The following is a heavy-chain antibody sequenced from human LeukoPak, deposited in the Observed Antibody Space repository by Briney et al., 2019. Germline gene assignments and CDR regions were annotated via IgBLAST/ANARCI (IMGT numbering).Heavy chain of an antibody. CDR3: SRESGPYCPFGH. J-gene: IGHJ5*02. CDR1: GGSISSYY. D-gene: IGHD1-26*01. Sequence: PSETLSLTCTVSGGSISSYYWGWIRQPPGKGLEWIGSIYYSGSTYYNPSLKSRVTISVDTSKNQFSLKLSSVTAADTAVYYCSRESGPYCPFGHWGQGTLVAVTS. V-gene: IGHV4-39*02. CDR2: IYYSGST.